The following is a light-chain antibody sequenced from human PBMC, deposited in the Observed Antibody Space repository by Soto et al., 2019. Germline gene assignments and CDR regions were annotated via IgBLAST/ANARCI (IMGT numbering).Light chain of an antibody. CDR1: SSDIGGFYY. CDR3: SSYSSSSTFYV. CDR2: QVS. Sequence: QSVLTQPASVSGSPGQSITTSCTGTSSDIGGFYYVSWYQHHPGKDPKLMIYQVSNRPSGVSNRFSGSKSGNTASLTISGLQAEDEADYFCSSYSSSSTFYVFGAGTKVTV. J-gene: IGLJ1*01. V-gene: IGLV2-14*01.